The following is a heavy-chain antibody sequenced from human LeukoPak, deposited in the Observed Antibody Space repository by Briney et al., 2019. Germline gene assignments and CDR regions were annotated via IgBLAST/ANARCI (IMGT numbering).Heavy chain of an antibody. Sequence: SETLSLTCTVSGGSISSGDYYWSWIRQPPGKGLEWIGYIYYSGSTYYNPSLKSRVTISVDTSKNQFSLKLSSVTAADTAVYYCARVLTTVVTWAGAFDIWGQGTMVTVSS. CDR3: ARVLTTVVTWAGAFDI. CDR2: IYYSGST. D-gene: IGHD4-23*01. CDR1: GGSISSGDYY. J-gene: IGHJ3*02. V-gene: IGHV4-30-4*01.